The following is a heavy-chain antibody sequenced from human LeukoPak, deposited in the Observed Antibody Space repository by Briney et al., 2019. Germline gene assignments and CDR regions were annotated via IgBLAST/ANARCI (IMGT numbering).Heavy chain of an antibody. CDR2: IYTSGST. V-gene: IGHV4-4*07. D-gene: IGHD3-3*01. Sequence: KTSETLSLTCTVSGGSISSYYWSWIRQPAGKGLEWIGRIYTSGSTNYNPSLKSRVTTSVDTSKNQFSLKLSSVTAADTAVYYCARDLGYDFWSGYSAFDIWGQGTMVTVSS. CDR1: GGSISSYY. CDR3: ARDLGYDFWSGYSAFDI. J-gene: IGHJ3*02.